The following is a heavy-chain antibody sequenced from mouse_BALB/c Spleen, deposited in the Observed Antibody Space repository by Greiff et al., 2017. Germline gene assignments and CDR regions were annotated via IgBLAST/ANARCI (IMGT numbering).Heavy chain of an antibody. CDR1: GFTFSSFG. J-gene: IGHJ2*01. Sequence: DVKLVESGGGLVQPGGSRKLSCAASGFTFSSFGMHWVRQAPEKGLEWVAYISSGSSTIYYADTVKGRFTISRDNPKNTLFLQMTSLRSEDTAMYYCARNDYDGAFDYWGQGTTLTVSS. V-gene: IGHV5-17*02. D-gene: IGHD2-4*01. CDR3: ARNDYDGAFDY. CDR2: ISSGSSTI.